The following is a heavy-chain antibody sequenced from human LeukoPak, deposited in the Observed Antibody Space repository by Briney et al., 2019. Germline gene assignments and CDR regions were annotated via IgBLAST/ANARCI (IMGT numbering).Heavy chain of an antibody. Sequence: SETLSLTCGVYGGSFSGYYWSWIRQPPGKGLEWMGEINHSGSTNYNPSLKSRVTISVDTSKNQFSLKLSSVTAADTAVYYCARGACGGDCYSYYYYYMDVWGKGTTVTISS. CDR1: GGSFSGYY. CDR3: ARGACGGDCYSYYYYYMDV. V-gene: IGHV4-34*01. J-gene: IGHJ6*03. CDR2: INHSGST. D-gene: IGHD2-21*02.